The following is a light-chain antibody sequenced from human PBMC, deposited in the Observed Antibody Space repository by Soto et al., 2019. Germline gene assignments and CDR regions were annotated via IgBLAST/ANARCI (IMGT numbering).Light chain of an antibody. CDR1: QSVSSY. J-gene: IGKJ2*01. Sequence: EIVLTQSPATLSLSPGERATLSCRASQSVSSYFAWYQQKTGQPARLLIFDASNSATGIPARLSGSGSATDFTLTISSLEPEDFAVYYCQQRSSWPPYTFGQGTKLEIK. CDR2: DAS. CDR3: QQRSSWPPYT. V-gene: IGKV3-11*01.